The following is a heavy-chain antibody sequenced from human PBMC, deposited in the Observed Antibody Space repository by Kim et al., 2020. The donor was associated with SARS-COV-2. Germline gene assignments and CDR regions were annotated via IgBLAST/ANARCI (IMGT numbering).Heavy chain of an antibody. D-gene: IGHD2-8*01. CDR3: VTCIRGLAGRLPY. Sequence: ASVKVSCKASGYTFSDYHIHWVRQAPGQGPVCMGTINCKSGGTMFAKMCQDSVTMTRETSINTDYMYLSGLRSDDTAVYYCVTCIRGLAGRLPYWGQGTLVAVSS. V-gene: IGHV1-2*02. CDR1: GYTFSDYH. J-gene: IGHJ4*01. CDR2: INCKSGGT.